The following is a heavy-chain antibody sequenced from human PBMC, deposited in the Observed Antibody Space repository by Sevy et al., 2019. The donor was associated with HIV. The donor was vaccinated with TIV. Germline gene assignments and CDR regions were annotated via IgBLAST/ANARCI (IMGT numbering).Heavy chain of an antibody. J-gene: IGHJ4*02. CDR1: GFTFSDYY. V-gene: IGHV3-11*06. CDR2: IISGSTYI. CDR3: AKDSRVYSSSHFDY. Sequence: GGSLRLSCAASGFTFSDYYMTWIRQAPGKGLEWVSYIISGSTYINYADSVKGRFTISRDNAKNSLYLQMNSLRAEDTAVYYCAKDSRVYSSSHFDYWGQGTLVTVSS. D-gene: IGHD6-13*01.